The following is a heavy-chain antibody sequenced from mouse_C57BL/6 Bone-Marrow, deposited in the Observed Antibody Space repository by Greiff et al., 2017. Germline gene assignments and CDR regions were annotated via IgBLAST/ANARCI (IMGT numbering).Heavy chain of an antibody. CDR1: GYTFTSYD. V-gene: IGHV1-85*01. Sequence: QVQLQQSGPELVKPGASVKLSCKASGYTFTSYDINWVKQRPGQGLEWIGWIYPRDGSTKYNEKFKGKATLTVDTSSSTAYMGLHSLTSEDSAVYFCARWGYYGSRGAWFAYWGQGTLVTVSA. D-gene: IGHD1-1*01. CDR2: IYPRDGST. CDR3: ARWGYYGSRGAWFAY. J-gene: IGHJ3*01.